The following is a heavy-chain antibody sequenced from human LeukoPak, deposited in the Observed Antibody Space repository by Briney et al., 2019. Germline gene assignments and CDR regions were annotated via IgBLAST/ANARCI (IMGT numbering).Heavy chain of an antibody. CDR3: ARQPQVAHFDY. D-gene: IGHD2-15*01. Sequence: GGSLRLSCAASGFTFTSYTMSWVRQAPGKRLEWVSSITNNGVYTYYTDSVKGRFTISRDNANNSLYLQMNSLSAEDTAIYYCARQPQVAHFDYWGQGTLVSVSS. CDR1: GFTFTSYT. J-gene: IGHJ4*02. V-gene: IGHV3-21*01. CDR2: ITNNGVYT.